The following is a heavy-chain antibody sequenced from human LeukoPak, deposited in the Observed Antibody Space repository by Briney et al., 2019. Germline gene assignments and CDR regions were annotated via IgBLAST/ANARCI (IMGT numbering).Heavy chain of an antibody. Sequence: SETLSLTCAVYGGSFSGYYWSWIRQPPGKGLEWIGEINHSGSTNYNPSLKSRVTISVDTSKNQFSLKLSSVTAADTAVYYCARDYSNYDFDYWGQGTLVTVSS. CDR3: ARDYSNYDFDY. V-gene: IGHV4-34*01. CDR1: GGSFSGYY. CDR2: INHSGST. J-gene: IGHJ4*02. D-gene: IGHD4-11*01.